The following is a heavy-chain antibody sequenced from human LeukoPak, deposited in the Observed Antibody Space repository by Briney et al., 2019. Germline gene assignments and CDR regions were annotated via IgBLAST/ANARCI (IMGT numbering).Heavy chain of an antibody. CDR1: GFTFSSYG. CDR3: ARRAGAYSHPYDY. V-gene: IGHV3-30*03. D-gene: IGHD4/OR15-4a*01. CDR2: ISYDGSNK. Sequence: GGSLRLSCAASGFTFSSYGMHWVRQAPGKGLEWVAVISYDGSNKYYADSVKGRFTISRDNSKNTLYLQMNSLRDEDTAVYYCARRAGAYSHPYDYWGQGTLVTVSS. J-gene: IGHJ4*02.